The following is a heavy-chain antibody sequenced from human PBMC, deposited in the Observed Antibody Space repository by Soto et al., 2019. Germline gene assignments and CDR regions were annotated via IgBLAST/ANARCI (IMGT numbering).Heavy chain of an antibody. CDR3: ASDPPPPTF. V-gene: IGHV1-18*01. J-gene: IGHJ4*02. CDR1: GYTFASYA. Sequence: QVQLVQSGAGVKRPGASVKVSCKAFGYTFASYAISWMRQAPGQGLEWMGWISAYKGNTNYAQKLQGRLTMTTDTSTSTAAMELRSVRSDATAVYYCASDPPPPTFWGQGTLVTASS. CDR2: ISAYKGNT.